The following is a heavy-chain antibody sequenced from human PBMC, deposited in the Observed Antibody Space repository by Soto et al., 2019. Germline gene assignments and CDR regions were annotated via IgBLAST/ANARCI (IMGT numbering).Heavy chain of an antibody. V-gene: IGHV4-4*07. CDR3: AREVISASPNPYYDCWGGYDGYGMDV. J-gene: IGHJ6*02. D-gene: IGHD3-3*01. Sequence: PSETLSLTCTVSGGSISSYYWSWIRQPAGKGLEWIGRIYTSGSTNYNPSLKSRVTMSVDTSKNQFSLKLGSVTSADTAVYYCAREVISASPNPYYDCWGGYDGYGMDVWGQGTTVTVSS. CDR2: IYTSGST. CDR1: GGSISSYY.